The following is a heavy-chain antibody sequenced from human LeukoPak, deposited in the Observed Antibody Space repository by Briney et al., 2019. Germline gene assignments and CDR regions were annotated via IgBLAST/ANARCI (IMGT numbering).Heavy chain of an antibody. Sequence: GGSLRLSCAGTGFTFSYFWMHWFRQTPGKGLVWVSCINTDGSYSTYADSVKGRFTISTDNVRNTLYLQMNSLRAEDSAVYYCARDFDGPRASDYWGQGISVTVSS. J-gene: IGHJ4*02. CDR1: GFTFSYFW. D-gene: IGHD4-17*01. V-gene: IGHV3-74*01. CDR2: INTDGSYS. CDR3: ARDFDGPRASDY.